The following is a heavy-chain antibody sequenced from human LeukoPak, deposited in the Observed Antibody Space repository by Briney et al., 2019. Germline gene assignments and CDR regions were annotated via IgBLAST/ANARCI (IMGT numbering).Heavy chain of an antibody. V-gene: IGHV1-2*06. D-gene: IGHD3-10*01. J-gene: IGHJ6*02. CDR3: ARSLYASGNPRYYGMDV. Sequence: GASVKVSCKASGYTFTGYYIHWVRQAPGQGLEWMGRINANSGGTNYAEKFQGRVTMTRDTSINTAYMELSRLRSDDTAVYYCARSLYASGNPRYYGMDVWGQGTTVTVSS. CDR2: INANSGGT. CDR1: GYTFTGYY.